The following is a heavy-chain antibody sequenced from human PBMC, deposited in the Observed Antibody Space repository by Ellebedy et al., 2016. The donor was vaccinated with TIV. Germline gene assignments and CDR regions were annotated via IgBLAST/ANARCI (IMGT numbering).Heavy chain of an antibody. V-gene: IGHV1-18*01. D-gene: IGHD1-1*01. Sequence: ASVKVSCXASRYTFSDYGISWVRQAPAQGLEWMGWINAYNGNINLAQKFQDRVTMTKDTSRSTAYMELRSLRSDDTAVYYCARPGTRYYYYMDVWGKGTTVTVSS. J-gene: IGHJ6*03. CDR3: ARPGTRYYYYMDV. CDR2: INAYNGNI. CDR1: RYTFSDYG.